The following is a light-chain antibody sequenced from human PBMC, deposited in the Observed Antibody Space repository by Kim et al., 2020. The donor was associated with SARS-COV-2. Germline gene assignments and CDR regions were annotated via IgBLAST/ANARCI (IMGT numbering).Light chain of an antibody. CDR3: QQYNNWPLT. V-gene: IGKV3-15*01. CDR2: GAS. Sequence: EIVMTQSPATLSVSPGERATLSCRASQSVRSILAWYQQKPGQAPRLLIYGASTRATGVPARFSGSGSGTEFTLTISSLQSEDFAVYYCQQYNNWPLTFGGGTKVDIK. CDR1: QSVRSI. J-gene: IGKJ4*01.